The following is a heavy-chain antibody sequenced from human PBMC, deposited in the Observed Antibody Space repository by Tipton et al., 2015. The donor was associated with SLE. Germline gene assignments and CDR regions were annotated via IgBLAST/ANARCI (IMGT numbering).Heavy chain of an antibody. D-gene: IGHD3-3*01. CDR2: ISYDGSNK. CDR1: GFTFSSYA. J-gene: IGHJ6*02. V-gene: IGHV3-30-3*01. CDR3: ATGTSSYARFLERLRYYYYGMDV. Sequence: SLRLSCAASGFTFSSYAMHWVRQAPGKGLEWVAVISYDGSNKYYADSVKGRFTISRDNSKNTLYLQMNSLRAEDTAVYYCATGTSSYARFLERLRYYYYGMDVWGQGTTVTVSS.